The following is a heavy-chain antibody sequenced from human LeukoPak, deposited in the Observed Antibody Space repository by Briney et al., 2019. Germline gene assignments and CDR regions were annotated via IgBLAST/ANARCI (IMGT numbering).Heavy chain of an antibody. CDR2: ISGSGDST. CDR3: AKDSSSFPGGYYYGMDV. CDR1: GFTFSSYA. J-gene: IGHJ6*02. Sequence: PGGSLRLSCAAPGFTFSSYAMSWVRQAPGKGLEWVSAISGSGDSTYYADSVKGRFTISRDNSKNTLYLQMNSLRAEDTAVYYCAKDSSSFPGGYYYGMDVWGQGTTVTVSS. D-gene: IGHD6-13*01. V-gene: IGHV3-23*01.